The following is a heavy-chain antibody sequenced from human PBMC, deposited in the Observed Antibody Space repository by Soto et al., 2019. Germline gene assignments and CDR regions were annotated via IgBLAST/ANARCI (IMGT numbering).Heavy chain of an antibody. D-gene: IGHD3-10*01. CDR2: IKSKTDGETT. V-gene: IGHV3-15*07. Sequence: EMQLVESGGALVKPGGSLRLSCAASGFGFSYAWMNWVRQAPGKGLEWVGRIKSKTDGETTNYAAAVKGRFTLSRDDPKNTLYLQLNSLRTEDTVVYHCLTLGDGYWGQGTLVTVSS. J-gene: IGHJ4*02. CDR3: LTLGDGY. CDR1: GFGFSYAW.